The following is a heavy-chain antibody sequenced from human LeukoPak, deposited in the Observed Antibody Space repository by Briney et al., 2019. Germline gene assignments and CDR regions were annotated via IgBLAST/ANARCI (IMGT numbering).Heavy chain of an antibody. J-gene: IGHJ4*02. CDR1: GGSISGSNYY. D-gene: IGHD5-18*01. CDR2: LYYSGSA. V-gene: IGHV4-39*01. Sequence: SETLSLTCTVSGGSISGSNYYWGWIRQPPGKGLEWIGYLYYSGSAEYTPSLKSRVSISVDTSKNQVSLRLSSVTAADTAVYYCARRPLRGYSYGEGGDFWGQGTLVTVSS. CDR3: ARRPLRGYSYGEGGDF.